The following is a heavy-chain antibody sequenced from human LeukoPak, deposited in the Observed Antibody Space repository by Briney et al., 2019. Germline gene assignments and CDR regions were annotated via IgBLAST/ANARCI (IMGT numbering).Heavy chain of an antibody. J-gene: IGHJ4*02. V-gene: IGHV1-18*01. CDR2: ISAYNGNT. D-gene: IGHD2-8*02. CDR3: ARDVGGLYWLDY. CDR1: GGTFSSYA. Sequence: ASVKVSCTASGGTFSSYAISWVRQAPGQGLEWMGWISAYNGNTNYAQKLQGRVTMTTDTSTSTAYMELRSLRSDDTAVYYCARDVGGLYWLDYWGQGTLVTVSS.